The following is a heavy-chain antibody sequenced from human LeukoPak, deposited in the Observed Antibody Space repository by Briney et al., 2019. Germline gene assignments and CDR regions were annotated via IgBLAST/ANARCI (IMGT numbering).Heavy chain of an antibody. CDR2: IYYSGST. D-gene: IGHD2-15*01. CDR3: ARSSNCSGGSCYEGSDYFDY. V-gene: IGHV4-59*12. CDR1: GGSISSYY. J-gene: IGHJ4*02. Sequence: TSETLSLTCTVSGGSISSYYWSWIRQPPGKRLEWIGYIYYSGSTNYNPSLKSRVTISVDTSKNQFSLKLSSVTAADTAVYYCARSSNCSGGSCYEGSDYFDYWGQGTLVTVSS.